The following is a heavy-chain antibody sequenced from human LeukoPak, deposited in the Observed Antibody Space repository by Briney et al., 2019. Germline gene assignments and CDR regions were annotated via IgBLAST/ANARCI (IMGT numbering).Heavy chain of an antibody. D-gene: IGHD3-10*01. J-gene: IGHJ6*03. Sequence: GASVTVSCKASGYTFTIYGISWVRQAPGQGLEWMGWVSAYNGNTNYAQKLQGRVNMTTDTSTSTAYMELRSLRSDDTAVYYCARRSSYYSYYYYYMDVWGKGTTVTVSS. CDR1: GYTFTIYG. CDR3: ARRSSYYSYYYYYMDV. V-gene: IGHV1-18*01. CDR2: VSAYNGNT.